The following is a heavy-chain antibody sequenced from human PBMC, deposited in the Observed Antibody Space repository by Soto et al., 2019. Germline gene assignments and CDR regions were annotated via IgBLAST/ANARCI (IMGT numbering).Heavy chain of an antibody. CDR3: ARVIHYYDSSGYYPNWFDP. V-gene: IGHV1-18*01. CDR1: GYTFTMYG. D-gene: IGHD3-22*01. J-gene: IGHJ5*02. CDR2: ISAYNGNT. Sequence: ASVKVSCKASGYTFTMYGISGVGQSGLRWRDWMGCISAYNGNTNYAQKLQGRVTMTTDTSTSTAYMELRSLRSDDTAVYYCARVIHYYDSSGYYPNWFDPWGQGTLVTVSS.